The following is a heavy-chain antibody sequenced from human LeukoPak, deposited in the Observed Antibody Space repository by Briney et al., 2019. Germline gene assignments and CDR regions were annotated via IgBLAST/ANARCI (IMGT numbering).Heavy chain of an antibody. CDR3: AKAISPATSTPVDY. V-gene: IGHV3-23*01. D-gene: IGHD5-12*01. J-gene: IGHJ4*02. CDR1: GFTFSSYA. Sequence: GGSLRLSCAASGFTFSSYAMSWVRQAPGKGLGWVSAISGSGGSTYYADSVKGRFTISRDNSKNTLYLQMNSLRAEDTAVYYCAKAISPATSTPVDYWGQGTLVTVSS. CDR2: ISGSGGST.